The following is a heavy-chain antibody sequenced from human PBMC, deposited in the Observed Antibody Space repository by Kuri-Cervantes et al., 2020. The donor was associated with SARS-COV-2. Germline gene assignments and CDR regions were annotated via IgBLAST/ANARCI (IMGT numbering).Heavy chain of an antibody. CDR3: ASDGVSGSLSLDF. J-gene: IGHJ4*02. Sequence: KISCKASGGTFSSAIISWVRQPPGQGLEWMGGIMPALGMPNYAQKFRDRVTITADTSTTAAYLQLSGLGSDDTALYYCASDGVSGSLSLDFWGQGTLVTVSS. V-gene: IGHV1-69*10. CDR1: GGTFSSAI. CDR2: IMPALGMP. D-gene: IGHD6-19*01.